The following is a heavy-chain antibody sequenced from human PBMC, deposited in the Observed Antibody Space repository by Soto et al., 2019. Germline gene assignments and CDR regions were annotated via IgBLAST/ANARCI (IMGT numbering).Heavy chain of an antibody. J-gene: IGHJ5*02. D-gene: IGHD4-17*01. CDR3: ARDETTDNWFDP. Sequence: GGSLRLSCAASGFTFSSYSMNWVRQAPGKGLEWVSSISSSSSYIYYADSVKGRFTISRDNAKNSLYLQMNSLRAEDTAVYYCARDETTDNWFDPWGQGTLVTVSS. CDR2: ISSSSSYI. V-gene: IGHV3-21*01. CDR1: GFTFSSYS.